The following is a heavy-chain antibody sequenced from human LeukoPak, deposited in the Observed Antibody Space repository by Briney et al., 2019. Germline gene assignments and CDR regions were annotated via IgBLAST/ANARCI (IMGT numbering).Heavy chain of an antibody. J-gene: IGHJ3*02. CDR3: ARRGYSEFHDAFDI. Sequence: GASVKVFCKASGGTFSSYAISWVRQAPGQGPEWMGGNIPIFGTANSAQNFQGRVTITADESTSTAYMELSSLRSEDTAVYYCARRGYSEFHDAFDIWGQGTMVTVSS. CDR2: NIPIFGTA. V-gene: IGHV1-69*13. CDR1: GGTFSSYA. D-gene: IGHD3-22*01.